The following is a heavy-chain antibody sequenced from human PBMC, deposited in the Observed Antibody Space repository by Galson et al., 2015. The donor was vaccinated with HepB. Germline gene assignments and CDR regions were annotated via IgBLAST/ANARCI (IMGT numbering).Heavy chain of an antibody. CDR2: ISAYNGNT. Sequence: SVKVSCKASGYTFTSYAMNWVRQAPGQGLEWMGWISAYNGNTNYAQKLQGRVTMTTDTSTSTAYMELRSLRSDDTAVYYCARVPYDFWSGSQGYYYMDVWGKGTTVTVSS. CDR1: GYTFTSYA. J-gene: IGHJ6*03. CDR3: ARVPYDFWSGSQGYYYMDV. D-gene: IGHD3-3*01. V-gene: IGHV1-18*01.